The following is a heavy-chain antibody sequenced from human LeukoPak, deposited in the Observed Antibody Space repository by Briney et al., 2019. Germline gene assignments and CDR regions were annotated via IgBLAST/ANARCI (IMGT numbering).Heavy chain of an antibody. D-gene: IGHD2-15*01. Sequence: GGSLRLPCAASGFTFSSYWMSWVRQAPGKGLEWVANIKQDGSEKYYVDSVKGRFTVSRDNAKNSLYLQMNSLRAEDTAVYYCARDFALLRGDYWGQGTLVTVSS. J-gene: IGHJ4*02. V-gene: IGHV3-7*03. CDR1: GFTFSSYW. CDR3: ARDFALLRGDY. CDR2: IKQDGSEK.